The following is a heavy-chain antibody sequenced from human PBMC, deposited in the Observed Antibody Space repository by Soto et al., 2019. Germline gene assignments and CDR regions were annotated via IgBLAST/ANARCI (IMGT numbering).Heavy chain of an antibody. CDR2: ISYDGSNQ. Sequence: GVSLRLSCAASGFTFNIYGMHWVRQAPHKGLEWVALISYDGSNQYYTGSVKGRFTISRDTSKNMFYLQMNSLRTEDTAVYYCARSDREYAYGLNVWGQGTTVTVYS. CDR3: ARSDREYAYGLNV. V-gene: IGHV3-30*03. CDR1: GFTFNIYG. J-gene: IGHJ6*02.